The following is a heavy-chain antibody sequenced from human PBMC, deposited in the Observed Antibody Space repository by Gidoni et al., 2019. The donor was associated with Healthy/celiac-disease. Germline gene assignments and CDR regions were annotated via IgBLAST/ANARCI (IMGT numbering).Heavy chain of an antibody. CDR3: ARYIVVVPAANYFDY. D-gene: IGHD2-2*01. CDR2: IKQDGSEK. J-gene: IGHJ4*02. V-gene: IGHV3-7*01. Sequence: LVQPGGSLRLSCAASGFTFSSYWMSWVRQAPGKGLEWVANIKQDGSEKYYVDSVKGRFTISRDNAKNSLYLQMNSLRAEDTAVYYCARYIVVVPAANYFDYWGQGTLVTVSS. CDR1: GFTFSSYW.